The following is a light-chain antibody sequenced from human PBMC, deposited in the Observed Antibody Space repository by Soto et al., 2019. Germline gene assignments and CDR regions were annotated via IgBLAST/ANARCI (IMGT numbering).Light chain of an antibody. Sequence: QSALTQPPSASGSPGQSVTISCTGTSSDVGGYNYVSWYQQHPGKAPKLMIYEVSKRPSGVPDRFSGSKSGNTASLTVSGLQAEDEADYYCNSYTSSSTVVFGGGTKVTVL. J-gene: IGLJ2*01. CDR1: SSDVGGYNY. V-gene: IGLV2-8*01. CDR2: EVS. CDR3: NSYTSSSTVV.